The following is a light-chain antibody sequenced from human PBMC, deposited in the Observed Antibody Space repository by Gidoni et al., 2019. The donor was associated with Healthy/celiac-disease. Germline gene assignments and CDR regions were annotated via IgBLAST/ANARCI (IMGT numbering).Light chain of an antibody. Sequence: EIVLTQSPGTLSLSPGERATLSCRASKSVSSSYLAWYQQKPGQAPRLLVYGASSRATGIPDRFSGSGCETDFTLTISRLEPEDFAVYYCQQYGSSPRTFGQXTKVEIK. J-gene: IGKJ1*01. V-gene: IGKV3-20*01. CDR3: QQYGSSPRT. CDR1: KSVSSSY. CDR2: GAS.